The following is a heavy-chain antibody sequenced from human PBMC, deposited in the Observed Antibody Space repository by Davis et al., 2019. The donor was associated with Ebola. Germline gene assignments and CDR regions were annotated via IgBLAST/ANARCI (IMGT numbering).Heavy chain of an antibody. J-gene: IGHJ6*03. D-gene: IGHD3-3*01. Sequence: PGGSLRLSCAACGFTFSSYAMHWVRQAPGQGLEWVAVISYDGSNKYYADSVKGRFTISGDNSKNTLYLQMNSLRAEDTAVYYCARADYDFWSGYYGHDYYYYYMDVWGKGTTVTVSS. CDR1: GFTFSSYA. CDR3: ARADYDFWSGYYGHDYYYYYMDV. CDR2: ISYDGSNK. V-gene: IGHV3-30-3*01.